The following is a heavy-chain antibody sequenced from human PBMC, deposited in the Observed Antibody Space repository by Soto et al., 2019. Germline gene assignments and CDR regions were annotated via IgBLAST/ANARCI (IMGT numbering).Heavy chain of an antibody. CDR2: ISGDTATT. CDR1: GFSFSEYS. Sequence: EVQLLESGGGLVQPGGSLRLSCAASGFSFSEYSMTWVRQAPGKGLQWVSAISGDTATTHYADSVKGRFTISRDNSRDTLYLQMNSLRVEDTAIYYCAKPLQQWLLQGSGEDVWGQGTTVTVSS. J-gene: IGHJ6*02. V-gene: IGHV3-23*01. D-gene: IGHD6-19*01. CDR3: AKPLQQWLLQGSGEDV.